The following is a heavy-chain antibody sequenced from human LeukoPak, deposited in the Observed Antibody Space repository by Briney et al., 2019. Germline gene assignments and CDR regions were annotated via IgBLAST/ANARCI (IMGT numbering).Heavy chain of an antibody. J-gene: IGHJ4*02. CDR3: AKDQDEYAAGYYFDY. CDR1: GFTFSSYG. D-gene: IGHD6-13*01. Sequence: GGSLRLSCAASGFTFSSYGMHWVRQAPGKGLEWVAVISYDGNNKYYADSVKGRFTISRDNSKNTLYLQMNSLRAEDAAVYYCAKDQDEYAAGYYFDYWGQGTLVTVSS. CDR2: ISYDGNNK. V-gene: IGHV3-30*18.